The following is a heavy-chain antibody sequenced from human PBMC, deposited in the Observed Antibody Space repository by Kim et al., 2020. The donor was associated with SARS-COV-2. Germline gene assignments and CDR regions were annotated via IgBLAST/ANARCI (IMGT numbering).Heavy chain of an antibody. CDR2: GST. J-gene: IGHJ4*02. Sequence: GSTYYADTRKGRITISRDNSKNPLYLQMNGLRAEDTAVYYCAKEKSGTTYWGQGTLVTVSS. CDR3: AKEKSGTTY. D-gene: IGHD1-1*01. V-gene: IGHV3-23*01.